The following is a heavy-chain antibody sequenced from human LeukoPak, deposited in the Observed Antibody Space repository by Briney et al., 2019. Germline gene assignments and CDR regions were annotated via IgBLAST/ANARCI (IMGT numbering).Heavy chain of an antibody. CDR1: GFTFSSYG. J-gene: IGHJ4*02. D-gene: IGHD5-12*01. V-gene: IGHV3-30*02. CDR3: AKDSRGYSGYEPSYFDY. Sequence: GGSLRLSCAASGFTFSSYGMHWVRQAPGKGLEWVAFIRYDGSNKYYADSVKGRFTISRDNSKNTLYLQMNSLRAEDTAVYYCAKDSRGYSGYEPSYFDYWGQGTLVTVSS. CDR2: IRYDGSNK.